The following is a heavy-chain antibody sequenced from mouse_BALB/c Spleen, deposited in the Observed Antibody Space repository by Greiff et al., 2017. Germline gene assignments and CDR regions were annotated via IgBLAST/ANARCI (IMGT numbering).Heavy chain of an antibody. CDR1: GYSITSGYY. CDR2: ISYDGSN. J-gene: IGHJ4*01. D-gene: IGHD2-14*01. Sequence: EVKLVESGPGLVKPSQSLSLTCSVTGYSITSGYYWNWIRQFPGNKLEWMGYISYDGSNNYNPSLKNRISITRDTSKNQFFLKLNSVTTEDTATYYCARALPYYRYDVMDYWGQGTSVTVSS. CDR3: ARALPYYRYDVMDY. V-gene: IGHV3-6*02.